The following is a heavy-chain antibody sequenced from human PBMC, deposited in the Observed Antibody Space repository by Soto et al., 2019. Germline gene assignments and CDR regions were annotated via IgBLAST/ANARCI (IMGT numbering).Heavy chain of an antibody. CDR3: ARDAPGYCSSTSCYRGIGWFDP. J-gene: IGHJ5*02. CDR2: INAGNGNT. CDR1: GYTFTSYA. D-gene: IGHD2-2*01. V-gene: IGHV1-3*01. Sequence: QVQLVQSGAEVKKPGASVKVSCKASGYTFTSYAMHWVRQAPGQRLEWMGWINAGNGNTKYSQKFQGRVTITRDTSASTAYMELSSLRSEDTAVYYCARDAPGYCSSTSCYRGIGWFDPWGQGTLVTVSS.